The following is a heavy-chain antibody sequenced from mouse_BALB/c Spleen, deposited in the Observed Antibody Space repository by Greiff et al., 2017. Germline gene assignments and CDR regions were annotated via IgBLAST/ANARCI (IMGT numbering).Heavy chain of an antibody. CDR3: ARGGDDYDVYFDY. V-gene: IGHV5-6-3*01. D-gene: IGHD2-4*01. CDR1: GFTFSSYG. J-gene: IGHJ2*01. Sequence: EVQVVESGGGLVQPGGSLKLSCAASGFTFSSYGMSWVRQTPDKRLELVATINSNGGSTYYPDSVKGRFTISRDNAKNTLYLQMSSLKSEDTAMYYCARGGDDYDVYFDYWGQGTTLTVSS. CDR2: INSNGGST.